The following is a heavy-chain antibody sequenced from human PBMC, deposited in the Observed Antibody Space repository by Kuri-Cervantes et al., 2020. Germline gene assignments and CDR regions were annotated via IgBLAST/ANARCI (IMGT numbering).Heavy chain of an antibody. J-gene: IGHJ4*02. CDR3: ARVVGPGFGEDPFDY. V-gene: IGHV3-30*02. CDR1: GFTFSSYG. D-gene: IGHD3-10*01. CDR2: IRYDGRNQ. Sequence: GGSLRLSCAASGFTFSSYGMHWVRQAPGKGLEWAAFIRYDGRNQYYADSVKGRFTVSRDNSKNTLYLQMNSLRAEDTAVYYCARVVGPGFGEDPFDYWGQGTLVTVSS.